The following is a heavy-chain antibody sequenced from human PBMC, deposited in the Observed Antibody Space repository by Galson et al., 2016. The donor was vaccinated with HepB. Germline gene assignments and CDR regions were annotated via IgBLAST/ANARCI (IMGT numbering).Heavy chain of an antibody. J-gene: IGHJ4*02. CDR3: ARGLGSGWFGVLNY. Sequence: SVKVSCKASGGTFSNYAISWVRQAPGQGLEWVGRIIPILDIANYAQRFQGRVTITADKSTSTAYMELSSLRSEDTAVYYCARGLGSGWFGVLNYWGQGTLITFSS. D-gene: IGHD6-19*01. V-gene: IGHV1-69*04. CDR1: GGTFSNYA. CDR2: IIPILDIA.